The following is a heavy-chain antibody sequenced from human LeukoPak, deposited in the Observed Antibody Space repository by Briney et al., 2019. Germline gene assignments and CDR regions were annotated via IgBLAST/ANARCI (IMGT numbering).Heavy chain of an antibody. CDR2: ISGSSGYI. CDR3: ARGLTIEHWFDP. CDR1: GFTFSSYS. J-gene: IGHJ5*02. Sequence: GGSLRLSCAASGFTFSSYSMNWVRQAPGKGLEWVSSISGSSGYIYYADSVKGRFTISRDNAKTSLYLQMNSLRAEDTAVYYCARGLTIEHWFDPWGQGTLVTVSS. V-gene: IGHV3-21*01. D-gene: IGHD3-10*01.